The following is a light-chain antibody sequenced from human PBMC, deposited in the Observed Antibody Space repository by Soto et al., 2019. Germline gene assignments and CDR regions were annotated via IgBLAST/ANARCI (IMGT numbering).Light chain of an antibody. V-gene: IGKV1-5*01. Sequence: DIQMTQSPSTLSASVGDRVSITCRASQSVGNSLAWYQQRPGKAPKLLIFDASTLESGVPSKFSGSGSDTEFTFTISSLQPDDSATYYCQQYTTYGLTFGGGTKVEIK. CDR3: QQYTTYGLT. J-gene: IGKJ4*02. CDR1: QSVGNS. CDR2: DAS.